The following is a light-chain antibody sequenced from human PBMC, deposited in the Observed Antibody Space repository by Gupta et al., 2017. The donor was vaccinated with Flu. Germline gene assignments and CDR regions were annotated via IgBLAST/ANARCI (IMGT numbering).Light chain of an antibody. CDR3: CSYAARYTLV. CDR1: SNDVGGYNF. CDR2: EVN. Sequence: QSALTQPASVSGAPGESITISCAGTSNDVGGYNFVSWYQQHPDKAPKLLIYEVNNRPSGVSNRFSGSKSGNTASLTISGLQAEDEADYYCCSYAARYTLVFGGGTKLTVL. V-gene: IGLV2-14*01. J-gene: IGLJ3*02.